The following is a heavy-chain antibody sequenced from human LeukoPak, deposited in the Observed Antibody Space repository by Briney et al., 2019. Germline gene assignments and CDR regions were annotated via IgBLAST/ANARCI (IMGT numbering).Heavy chain of an antibody. CDR3: ARDGTWGRYYYGRGGYDYYFDY. CDR1: DYNFASYN. J-gene: IGHJ4*02. Sequence: ASVMVSCKPSDYNFASYNFGWVRQAPGQGLEWMGWISAYNDNRNYAQKVQDRVTMTTDTSTSTAYMELRSLRSDDTALYYCARDGTWGRYYYGRGGYDYYFDYWGQGTLVTVSS. CDR2: ISAYNDNR. V-gene: IGHV1-18*01. D-gene: IGHD3-22*01.